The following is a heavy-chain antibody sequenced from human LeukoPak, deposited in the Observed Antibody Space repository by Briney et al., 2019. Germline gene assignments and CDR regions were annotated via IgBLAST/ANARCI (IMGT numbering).Heavy chain of an antibody. CDR3: ATRSYCSSTSCYAMAFDI. D-gene: IGHD2-2*01. CDR2: FDPEDGET. CDR1: GYTLTELS. J-gene: IGHJ3*02. V-gene: IGHV1-24*01. Sequence: ASVKVSCKVSGYTLTELSMHWVRQAPGKGLEWMGGFDPEDGETIYAQKFQGRVTMTEDTSTDTAYMELSSLRSEDTAVYYRATRSYCSSTSCYAMAFDIWGQGTMVTVSS.